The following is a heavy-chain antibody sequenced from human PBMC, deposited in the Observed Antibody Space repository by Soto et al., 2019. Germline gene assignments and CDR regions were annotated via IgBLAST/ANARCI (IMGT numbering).Heavy chain of an antibody. V-gene: IGHV3-21*01. Sequence: EVQLVESGGGLVKPGGSLRLSCTASGFSLTDYYINWVRQAPGKGLEWVSSIGSTGDFTSYTDSVKGRFTISRDNAKNSRYLQMNSLRAEDTAVYYCAGTYGSADYWGQGTLVTVSS. J-gene: IGHJ4*02. D-gene: IGHD3-10*01. CDR1: GFSLTDYY. CDR2: IGSTGDFT. CDR3: AGTYGSADY.